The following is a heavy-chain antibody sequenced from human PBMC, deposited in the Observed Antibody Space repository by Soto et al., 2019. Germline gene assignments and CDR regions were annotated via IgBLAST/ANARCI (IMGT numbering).Heavy chain of an antibody. CDR1: GGSITSSSHF. Sequence: QLQLQESGPGVVKPSATLSLTCPASGGSITSSSHFWGWVRQPSGKGLEWIGTIYFTGNTYYTPSGKSRLTTAIDTSRNEFSLSLKSVTAAATAVYYCAGQTFTIAAASYGRRNWVDPWGPGTVVTASS. V-gene: IGHV4-39*01. J-gene: IGHJ5*02. D-gene: IGHD6-25*01. CDR2: IYFTGNT. CDR3: AGQTFTIAAASYGRRNWVDP.